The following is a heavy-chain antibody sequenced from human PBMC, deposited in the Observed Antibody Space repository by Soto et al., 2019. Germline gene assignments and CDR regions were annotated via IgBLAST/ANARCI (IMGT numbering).Heavy chain of an antibody. CDR1: GYTFTGYY. J-gene: IGHJ6*02. CDR2: INPNSGGT. D-gene: IGHD6-13*01. V-gene: IGHV1-2*04. CDR3: ARVGRSTDSSSWITPNYYYYGMDV. Sequence: ASVKVPCKASGYTFTGYYMHWVRQAPGQGLEWMGWINPNSGGTNYAQKFQGWVTMTRDTSISTAYMELSRLRSDDTAVYYCARVGRSTDSSSWITPNYYYYGMDVWGQGTTVTVSS.